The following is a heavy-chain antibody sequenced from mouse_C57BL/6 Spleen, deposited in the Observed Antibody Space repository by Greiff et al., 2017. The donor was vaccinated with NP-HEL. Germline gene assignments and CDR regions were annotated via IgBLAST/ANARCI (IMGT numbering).Heavy chain of an antibody. Sequence: VQLHQPGAELVKPGASVKLSCKASGYTFTSYWMHWVKQRPGQGLEWIGMIHPNSGSTNYNEKFKSKATLTVDKSSSTAYMQLSSLTSEDSAVYYCARSALYAMDYWGKGTSVTVSS. D-gene: IGHD6-1*01. CDR1: GYTFTSYW. V-gene: IGHV1-64*01. CDR2: IHPNSGST. J-gene: IGHJ4*01. CDR3: ARSALYAMDY.